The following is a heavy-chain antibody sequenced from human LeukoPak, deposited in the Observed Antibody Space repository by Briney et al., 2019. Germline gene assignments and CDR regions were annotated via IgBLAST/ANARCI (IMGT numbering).Heavy chain of an antibody. D-gene: IGHD5-18*01. J-gene: IGHJ6*03. V-gene: IGHV3-7*01. CDR1: GFTFSSYW. Sequence: GGSLRLSCAASGFTFSSYWMSWVRQAPGKGLEWVANIKQDGSEKYYVDSVKGRFTISRDNAKNSLYLQMNSLRAEDTAVYYCARDRYSYGNYYYYYMDVWGKGTTVTVSS. CDR3: ARDRYSYGNYYYYYMDV. CDR2: IKQDGSEK.